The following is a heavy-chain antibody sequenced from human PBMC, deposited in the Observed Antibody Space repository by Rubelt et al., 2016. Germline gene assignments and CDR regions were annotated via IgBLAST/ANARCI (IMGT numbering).Heavy chain of an antibody. V-gene: IGHV1-2*02. CDR3: ASSSGSYYSLDY. Sequence: INPNSGGTNYAQKLQGRVTMTRDTSISTAYMELSRLRSDDTAVYYCASSSGSYYSLDYWGQGTLVTVSS. CDR2: INPNSGGT. D-gene: IGHD1-26*01. J-gene: IGHJ4*02.